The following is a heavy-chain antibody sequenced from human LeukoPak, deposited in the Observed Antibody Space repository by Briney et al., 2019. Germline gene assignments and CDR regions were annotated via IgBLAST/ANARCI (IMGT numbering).Heavy chain of an antibody. J-gene: IGHJ4*02. V-gene: IGHV4-39*01. D-gene: IGHD2-2*02. CDR3: VRLPGGDCSSISCYSVDY. Sequence: SETLSLTCTVSGGSISSSSYYWGWIRQPPGKGLEWIGSIYYSGSTYYNPSLKSRVTISVDTSKNQFSLKLSSVTAADTAVYYCVRLPGGDCSSISCYSVDYWGQGTLVTVSS. CDR2: IYYSGST. CDR1: GGSISSSSYY.